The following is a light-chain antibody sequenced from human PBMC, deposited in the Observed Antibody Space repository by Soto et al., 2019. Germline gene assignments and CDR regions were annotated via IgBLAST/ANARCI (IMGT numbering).Light chain of an antibody. V-gene: IGKV1-27*01. CDR3: QPFLSAPLT. CDR1: HDITNF. J-gene: IGKJ5*01. Sequence: DIQMTKSPSSLSASIGDRVTVTCRASHDITNFLAWYRQKPGEHPKLLISGATALQSGVPRRFSGSGSGTDFTLTIGSLQPEHVATYYFQPFLSAPLTFGQGTRLDI. CDR2: GAT.